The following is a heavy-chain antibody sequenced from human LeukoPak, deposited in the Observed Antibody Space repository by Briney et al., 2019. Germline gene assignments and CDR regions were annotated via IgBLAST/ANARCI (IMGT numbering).Heavy chain of an antibody. D-gene: IGHD4-17*01. CDR3: ASTVTSSSRQH. J-gene: IGHJ1*01. Sequence: PGGSLRLSCAASGFTFRSYGMHWVRQAPGKGLEWVAVISYDGSQKYYADSVKGRFTISRDNSKNTLYLQLNSLRTEDTAVYYCASTVTSSSRQHWGQGALVTVSS. V-gene: IGHV3-30*03. CDR1: GFTFRSYG. CDR2: ISYDGSQK.